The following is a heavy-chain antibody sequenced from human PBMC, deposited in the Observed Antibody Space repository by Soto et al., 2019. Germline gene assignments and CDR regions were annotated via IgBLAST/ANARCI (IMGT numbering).Heavy chain of an antibody. CDR1: GGSISSSSYY. Sequence: QLQLQESGPGLVKPSETLSLTCAFSGGSISSSSYYWGWIRQPPGKGLEWIGSISYSGSTYYSPSLTSRVAISVNTSKNQFSPRLTSVTAADTAVYYCAKSPVGDYGGYYFDYWGQGTLVTVSS. J-gene: IGHJ4*02. CDR3: AKSPVGDYGGYYFDY. D-gene: IGHD4-17*01. CDR2: ISYSGST. V-gene: IGHV4-39*01.